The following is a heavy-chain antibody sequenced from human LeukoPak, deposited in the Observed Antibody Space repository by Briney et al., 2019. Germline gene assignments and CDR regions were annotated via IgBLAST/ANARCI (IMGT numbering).Heavy chain of an antibody. V-gene: IGHV5-51*01. Sequence: GESLKISCKGSGYSFTSYWIGWVRQMPGKGLEWMGIIYPGDSDTRYSPSFQGQVTISADKSISTVYLQWSSLKASDTAMYYCARPNREITIFGVVPDAFDIWGQGTMVTVSS. J-gene: IGHJ3*02. CDR1: GYSFTSYW. CDR3: ARPNREITIFGVVPDAFDI. CDR2: IYPGDSDT. D-gene: IGHD3-3*01.